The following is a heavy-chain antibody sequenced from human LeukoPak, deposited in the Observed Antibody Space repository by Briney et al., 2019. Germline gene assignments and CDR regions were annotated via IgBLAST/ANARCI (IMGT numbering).Heavy chain of an antibody. D-gene: IGHD6-13*01. V-gene: IGHV1-8*01. Sequence: ASVKVSCKASGYTFTSYDINWVRQATGQGLEWMGWMNPNSGNTGYAQKFQGRVTMTRNTSISTAYMELSRLRSEDTAVYYCARAAPRSSSIETYYFDYWGQGTLVTVSS. CDR1: GYTFTSYD. CDR3: ARAAPRSSSIETYYFDY. J-gene: IGHJ4*02. CDR2: MNPNSGNT.